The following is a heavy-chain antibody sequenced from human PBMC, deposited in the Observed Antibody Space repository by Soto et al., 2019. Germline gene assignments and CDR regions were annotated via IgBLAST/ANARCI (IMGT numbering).Heavy chain of an antibody. Sequence: GPTLVNPTQTLTLTCTFSGFPLTTSGLGVGWIRQPPGKALEWLALIYWNDDKRYSPSLKARLTITKDTSKNQVVLTMTNMDPVDTATYYCAHRPSGWYLFDYWGQGTLVTVSS. D-gene: IGHD6-19*01. CDR1: GFPLTTSGLG. CDR2: IYWNDDK. J-gene: IGHJ4*02. V-gene: IGHV2-5*01. CDR3: AHRPSGWYLFDY.